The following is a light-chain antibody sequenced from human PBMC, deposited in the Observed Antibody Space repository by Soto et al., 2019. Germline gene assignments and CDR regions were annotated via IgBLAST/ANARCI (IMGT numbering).Light chain of an antibody. CDR3: QQYNSYSRT. CDR1: QSISSW. J-gene: IGKJ1*01. V-gene: IGKV1-5*03. Sequence: DIQMTQSPSTLSASVGDRVTITCRASQSISSWLAWYQQKPGKAPKLLIYKASSLESGVPSRFSGCGSATEFTLTISRLQPDAFATYYCQQYNSYSRTFGQGTKVEIK. CDR2: KAS.